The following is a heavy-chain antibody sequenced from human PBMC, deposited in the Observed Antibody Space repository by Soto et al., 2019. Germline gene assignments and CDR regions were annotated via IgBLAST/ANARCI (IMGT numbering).Heavy chain of an antibody. CDR2: IIPIFGTT. J-gene: IGHJ5*02. Sequence: SVKVSCKASGGTFGSDAITWVRQAPGQGLEWVGRIIPIFGTTNYAQNLQGRVTISADKSALTSYMELHSLTSDDTALYYCARDRTDSGYYTNWLDPWGQGTQVTVSS. D-gene: IGHD3-22*01. CDR1: GGTFGSDA. CDR3: ARDRTDSGYYTNWLDP. V-gene: IGHV1-69*06.